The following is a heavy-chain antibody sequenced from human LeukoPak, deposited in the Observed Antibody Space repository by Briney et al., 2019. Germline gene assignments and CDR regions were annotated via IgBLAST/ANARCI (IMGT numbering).Heavy chain of an antibody. CDR2: ISSTSSLI. J-gene: IGHJ4*02. D-gene: IGHD6-19*01. Sequence: GGSLRLSCAASGFTFSSYWMHWVRQAPGKGLEWVSSISSTSSLIWYADSLKGRFTISRDNAKNSLYLQMDSLRAEDTAIYYCARYNSGWNDYWGQGTLVTVSS. CDR3: ARYNSGWNDY. V-gene: IGHV3-21*01. CDR1: GFTFSSYW.